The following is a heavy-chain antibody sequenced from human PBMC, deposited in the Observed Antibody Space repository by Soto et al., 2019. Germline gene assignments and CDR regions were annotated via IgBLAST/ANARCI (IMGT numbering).Heavy chain of an antibody. Sequence: ASVKVSCKASGYTFTGYYMHWVRQAPGQGLEWMGWINPNSGGTNYAQKFQGWVTMTRDTSISTAYMELSRLRSDDTAVYYCARDRYNWNDEPIEGGFDPWGQGTLVTVSS. D-gene: IGHD1-1*01. V-gene: IGHV1-2*04. CDR3: ARDRYNWNDEPIEGGFDP. CDR2: INPNSGGT. CDR1: GYTFTGYY. J-gene: IGHJ5*02.